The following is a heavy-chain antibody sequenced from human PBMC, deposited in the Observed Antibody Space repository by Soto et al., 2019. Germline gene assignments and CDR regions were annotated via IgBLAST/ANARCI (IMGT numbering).Heavy chain of an antibody. J-gene: IGHJ3*02. Sequence: QVQLQESGPGLVKPSQTLSLTCTVSGGSISSGDYYWSWIRQPPGKGLEWIGYIYYSGRTYYNPSLKRRVTISLDTSKNQFSLKLSSVTAADTALYYCARDLWARTDAFDIWGQGTMVTVSS. CDR2: IYYSGRT. CDR3: ARDLWARTDAFDI. D-gene: IGHD7-27*01. V-gene: IGHV4-30-4*01. CDR1: GGSISSGDYY.